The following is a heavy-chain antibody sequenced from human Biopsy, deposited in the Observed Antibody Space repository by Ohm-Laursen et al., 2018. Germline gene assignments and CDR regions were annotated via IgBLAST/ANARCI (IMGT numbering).Heavy chain of an antibody. CDR2: IYYSVMT. J-gene: IGHJ4*02. CDR1: GDSVTKYY. Sequence: GTLSLTCTVSGDSVTKYYWSWIRQPPGKGLEWIGHIYYSVMTNYNPSLQSRVSISVDTSRNQVSLTLSSVTAADTAVYYCTRVRTFGGVIGGYYFDSWGQGILVTVSS. V-gene: IGHV4-59*02. CDR3: TRVRTFGGVIGGYYFDS. D-gene: IGHD3-16*02.